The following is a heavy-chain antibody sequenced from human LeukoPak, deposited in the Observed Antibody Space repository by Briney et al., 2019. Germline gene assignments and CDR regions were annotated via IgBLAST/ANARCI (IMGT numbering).Heavy chain of an antibody. Sequence: GALRLSCAASGFTFSSYWMHWVRQAPGKGLVWVSRINSDGSSTSYADSVKGRFTISRDNAKNTLYLQMNSLRAGDTAVYYCARDPSTMIVYYGMDVWGQGTTVTVSS. D-gene: IGHD3-22*01. J-gene: IGHJ6*02. V-gene: IGHV3-74*01. CDR1: GFTFSSYW. CDR2: INSDGSST. CDR3: ARDPSTMIVYYGMDV.